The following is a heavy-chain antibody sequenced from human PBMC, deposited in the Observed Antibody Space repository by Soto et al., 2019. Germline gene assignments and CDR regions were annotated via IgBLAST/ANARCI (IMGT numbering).Heavy chain of an antibody. J-gene: IGHJ1*01. CDR1: GFTFSSYA. V-gene: IGHV3-23*01. CDR2: ISGSGGST. D-gene: IGHD6-19*01. Sequence: PGGSLRLSCAASGFTFSSYAMSWVRQAPGKGLEWVSAISGSGGSTYYADSVKGRFTISRDNSKNTLYLQMNSLRAEDTAVYYCAKDLFFSSGWPNEYFQHCGQXTLVTVSS. CDR3: AKDLFFSSGWPNEYFQH.